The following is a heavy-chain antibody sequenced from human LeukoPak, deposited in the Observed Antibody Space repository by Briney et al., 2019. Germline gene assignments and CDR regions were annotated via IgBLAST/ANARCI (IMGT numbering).Heavy chain of an antibody. V-gene: IGHV3-74*01. CDR3: ARGYSSGYRIAY. D-gene: IGHD5-18*01. CDR2: IISAGRSM. J-gene: IGHJ4*02. Sequence: GGSLRLSRATSRFTFSSYWMHCVRQAPGKRLVWVSRIISAGRSMSYVDSVKRRFPISRDNAKNTLYLQMNSLRTEDAAVYYCARGYSSGYRIAYWGQGTLVTVFS. CDR1: RFTFSSYW.